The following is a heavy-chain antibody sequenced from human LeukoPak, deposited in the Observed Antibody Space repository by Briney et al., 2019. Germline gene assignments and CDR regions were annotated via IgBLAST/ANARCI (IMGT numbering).Heavy chain of an antibody. CDR2: IRYDGSNK. V-gene: IGHV3-30*02. J-gene: IGHJ6*03. Sequence: GGSLRLSCAASGFTFSSYGMHWVRQAPGKGLEWVAFIRYDGSNKYYADSVKDRFTISRDNSKNTLYLQMNSLRAEDTAVYYCAKERRSYYGSGSYFYYYYYMDVWGKGTTVTISS. CDR3: AKERRSYYGSGSYFYYYYYMDV. D-gene: IGHD3-10*01. CDR1: GFTFSSYG.